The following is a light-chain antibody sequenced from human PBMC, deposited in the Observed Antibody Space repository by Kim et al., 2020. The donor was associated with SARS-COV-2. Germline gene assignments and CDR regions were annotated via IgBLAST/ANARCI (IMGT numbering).Light chain of an antibody. CDR2: DVS. CDR3: SSYTSSSTLV. Sequence: GQSITTPCTGTSSAIGGYNYVSWYQQHPGKAPKLMISDVSNRPSGVSNRFSGSKSGNTASLTISGLQAEDEADYWCSSYTSSSTLVFGGGTKLTVL. V-gene: IGLV2-14*03. J-gene: IGLJ2*01. CDR1: SSAIGGYNY.